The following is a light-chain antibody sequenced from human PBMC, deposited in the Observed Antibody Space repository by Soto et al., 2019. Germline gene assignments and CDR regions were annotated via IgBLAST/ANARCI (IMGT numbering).Light chain of an antibody. CDR3: SAYTTTSTTLYV. CDR2: EVS. J-gene: IGLJ1*01. Sequence: QSALTQPASVSGSPGQSIAISCTGTSSDVGRYNYVSWYQQHPGKAPKLMIYEVSNRPSGVSNRFSGSKSGNTASLTISGLQAEDEADYYCSAYTTTSTTLYVFRSGTKLTVL. CDR1: SSDVGRYNY. V-gene: IGLV2-14*01.